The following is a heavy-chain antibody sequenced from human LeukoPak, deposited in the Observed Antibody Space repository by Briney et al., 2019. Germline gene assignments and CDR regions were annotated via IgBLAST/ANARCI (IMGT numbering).Heavy chain of an antibody. Sequence: PGRSLRLSCAASGFTVSSNYMSWVRQAPGKGLEWVLVIYSGGSTYYADSEKGRFTISRDNSKNTLYLQMNSLRAEDTAVYYCARDSRVSSGWYGLSDYWGQGTLVTVSS. CDR3: ARDSRVSSGWYGLSDY. D-gene: IGHD6-19*01. V-gene: IGHV3-66*01. CDR1: GFTVSSNY. CDR2: IYSGGST. J-gene: IGHJ4*02.